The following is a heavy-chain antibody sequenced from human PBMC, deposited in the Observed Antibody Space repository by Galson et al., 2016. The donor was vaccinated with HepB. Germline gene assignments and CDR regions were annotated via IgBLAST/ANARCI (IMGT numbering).Heavy chain of an antibody. CDR1: GFTFSSYS. V-gene: IGHV3-48*01. CDR3: ARDFDY. J-gene: IGHJ4*02. Sequence: SLRLSCAASGFTFSSYSMNWVRQAPGKGLEWVSYISSSSSTIYSADSVKGRFTISRGNAKNSLYLQMNSLRADDTAVYYCARDFDYWGRGTLVTVSS. CDR2: ISSSSSTI.